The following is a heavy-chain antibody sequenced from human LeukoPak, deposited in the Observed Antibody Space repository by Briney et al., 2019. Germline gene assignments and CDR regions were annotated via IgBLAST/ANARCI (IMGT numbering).Heavy chain of an antibody. D-gene: IGHD2-2*01. J-gene: IGHJ6*03. CDR2: IYPGDSDT. CDR1: GYSFTSYW. Sequence: GESLKISCKGSGYSFTSYWIGWVRQMPGKGLEWMGIIYPGDSDTRYSPSFQGQVTISADKSIGTAYLQWSSLKASDTAMYYCARASILGYCSSTSCYGSFYYYMDVWGKGTTVTISS. CDR3: ARASILGYCSSTSCYGSFYYYMDV. V-gene: IGHV5-51*01.